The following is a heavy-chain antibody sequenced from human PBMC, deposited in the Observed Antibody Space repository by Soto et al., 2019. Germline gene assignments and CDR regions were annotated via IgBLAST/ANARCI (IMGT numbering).Heavy chain of an antibody. D-gene: IGHD2-2*01. J-gene: IGHJ5*02. Sequence: QVQLVQSGPEVKKPGSSVKASCKASGGSFSGYAISWVRQAPGQRLEWMGGIITMFGTTNYAPKFQGRVTINAAEATSTAYMELTSLRPEDTAVYYCARGSGIPDALNGFEPWGQGTVVTVSS. CDR1: GGSFSGYA. CDR3: ARGSGIPDALNGFEP. V-gene: IGHV1-69*01. CDR2: IITMFGTT.